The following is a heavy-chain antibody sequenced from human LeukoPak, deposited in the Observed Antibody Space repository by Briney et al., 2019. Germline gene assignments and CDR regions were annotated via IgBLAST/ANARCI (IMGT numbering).Heavy chain of an antibody. J-gene: IGHJ4*02. V-gene: IGHV3-15*01. CDR1: GFTFSNAW. Sequence: GGSLRLSCAASGFTFSNAWMSWVRQAPGKGLEWVGRIKTKIDGGTTDYAAPVKGRFTISRDDSKNTLYLQMNSLKTEDTAVYYCTTQPWQVDYWGQGTLVTVSS. D-gene: IGHD6-19*01. CDR2: IKTKIDGGTT. CDR3: TTQPWQVDY.